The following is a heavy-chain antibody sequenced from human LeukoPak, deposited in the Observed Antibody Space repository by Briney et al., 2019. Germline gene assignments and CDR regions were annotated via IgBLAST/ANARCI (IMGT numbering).Heavy chain of an antibody. V-gene: IGHV3-11*01. CDR2: ISSSGSTI. CDR1: GFTFSDYY. J-gene: IGHJ4*02. D-gene: IGHD3-22*01. Sequence: GGSLRLSCAASGFTFSDYYMSWIRQAPGKGLEWVSYISSSGSTIYYADSVKGRFTISRDNAKNSLYLQMNSLRAEDTAVYYCARTDPPGDDSSGPLDYWGQGTLVTVSS. CDR3: ARTDPPGDDSSGPLDY.